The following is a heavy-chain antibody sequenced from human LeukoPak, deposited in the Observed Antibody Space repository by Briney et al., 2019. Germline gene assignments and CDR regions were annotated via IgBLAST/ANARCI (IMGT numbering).Heavy chain of an antibody. CDR2: IKSKTDGVTT. Sequence: GGSLRLXCAASGLTFSNAWMSWVRQAPGKALEWVGRIKSKTDGVTTDYAAPVKGRFTISRDDSKNTLYLQMNSLKTEDTAVYYCTTRIPLTTVTPYFDYWGQGTLVTVSS. CDR1: GLTFSNAW. CDR3: TTRIPLTTVTPYFDY. V-gene: IGHV3-15*01. D-gene: IGHD4-17*01. J-gene: IGHJ4*02.